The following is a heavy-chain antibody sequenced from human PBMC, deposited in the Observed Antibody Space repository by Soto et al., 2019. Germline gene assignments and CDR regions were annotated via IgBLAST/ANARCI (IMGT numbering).Heavy chain of an antibody. CDR2: LWRDGSKV. V-gene: IGHV3-33*01. CDR3: ARDGTGWTGGDH. J-gene: IGHJ4*02. CDR1: GFTFSDYD. Sequence: PGGSLRLSCAASGFTFSDYDMHWVRQAPGKRLEWVAVLWRDGSKVYYADSVKGRFTISRDNSKNTLYLEMNSLRVEDTAVYYRARDGTGWTGGDHWGQGTLVTVSS. D-gene: IGHD6-19*01.